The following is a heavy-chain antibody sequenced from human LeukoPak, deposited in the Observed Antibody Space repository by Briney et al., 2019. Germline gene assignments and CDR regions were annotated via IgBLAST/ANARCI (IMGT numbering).Heavy chain of an antibody. J-gene: IGHJ1*01. Sequence: GGSLRLSCAASGFSFNTYAMSWVRQAPGKGLEWVSAISNAGGSTYYADSVKGRFTISRDKSKNTLSLQMNSLRAEDTAVYYCAQQVGYCSSGSCYFTYWGQGTLVTVSS. CDR1: GFSFNTYA. D-gene: IGHD2-15*01. V-gene: IGHV3-23*01. CDR3: AQQVGYCSSGSCYFTY. CDR2: ISNAGGST.